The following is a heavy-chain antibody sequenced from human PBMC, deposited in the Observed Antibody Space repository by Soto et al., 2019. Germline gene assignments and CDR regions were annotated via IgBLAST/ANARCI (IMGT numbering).Heavy chain of an antibody. V-gene: IGHV3-30*18. CDR3: AKGAQATVTTPKIYYYYYGMDV. D-gene: IGHD4-4*01. Sequence: LRLSCAASGFTFSSYGMHWVRQAPGKGLEWVAVISYDGSNKYYADSVKGRFTISRDNSKNTLYLQMNSLRAEDTAVYYCAKGAQATVTTPKIYYYYYGMDVWGQGTTVTVS. J-gene: IGHJ6*02. CDR1: GFTFSSYG. CDR2: ISYDGSNK.